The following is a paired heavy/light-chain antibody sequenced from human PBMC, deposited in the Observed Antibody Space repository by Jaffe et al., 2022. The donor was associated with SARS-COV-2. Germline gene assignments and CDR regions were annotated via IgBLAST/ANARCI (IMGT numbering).Heavy chain of an antibody. D-gene: IGHD3-9*01. Sequence: QIQLVQSGGEVKKPGASVTVSCKASGYTFTSHGINWVRQAPGQGPEWMGWISANNGNTNYPQKFQGRVTLTRDTSTSAASMELRSLRSDDTAVYYCARDRDFLTGYLFDFWGQGTLVTVSS. CDR1: GYTFTSHG. CDR2: ISANNGNT. V-gene: IGHV1-18*04. CDR3: ARDRDFLTGYLFDF. J-gene: IGHJ4*02.
Light chain of an antibody. CDR1: QSVLYSSNNKNY. CDR2: WAS. CDR3: YQYYTSPT. Sequence: DIVMTQSPDSLAVSLGERATINCNSSQSVLYSSNNKNYLAWYQQKPGQPPKLLIYWASARESGVPDRFSGSGSGTDFTLTISSLQAEDVAVYYCYQYYTSPTFGQGTKVEIK. V-gene: IGKV4-1*01. J-gene: IGKJ1*01.